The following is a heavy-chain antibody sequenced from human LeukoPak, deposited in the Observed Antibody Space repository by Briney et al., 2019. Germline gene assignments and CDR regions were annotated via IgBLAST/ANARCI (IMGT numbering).Heavy chain of an antibody. CDR1: GYTFTRYH. D-gene: IGHD3-3*01. CDR2: INPSGGTT. CDR3: AREAIFGVVREYYFDY. Sequence: GASVKVSCKTSGYTFTRYHIHWVRQAPGRGLEWMGVINPSGGTTTYAQNFQGRVTMTRDTSTITVYMELSSLRSDDTAVYYCAREAIFGVVREYYFDYWGQGTLVTVS. V-gene: IGHV1-46*01. J-gene: IGHJ4*02.